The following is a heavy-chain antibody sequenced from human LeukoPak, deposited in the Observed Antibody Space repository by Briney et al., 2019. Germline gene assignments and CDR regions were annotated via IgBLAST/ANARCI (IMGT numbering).Heavy chain of an antibody. CDR1: GFTFSSYA. CDR2: TSGSGGST. J-gene: IGHJ5*02. Sequence: PGGSLRLSCAASGFTFSSYAMTWVRQAPGKALEWVSATSGSGGSTYYADSVKGRFTISRDNSENTLYLQMKSLRAEDTAVYYCAKDGSSSWYSNWFDPWGQGTLVIVSS. D-gene: IGHD6-13*01. CDR3: AKDGSSSWYSNWFDP. V-gene: IGHV3-23*01.